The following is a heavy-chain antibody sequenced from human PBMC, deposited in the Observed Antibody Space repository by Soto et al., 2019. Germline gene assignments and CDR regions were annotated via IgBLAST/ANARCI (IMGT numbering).Heavy chain of an antibody. Sequence: GGSLRLSCAASGFTFSNAWMSWVRQSPGKGLEWVGRIKSKTDGGTTDYAAPVKGRFTIPRDDSKNTLYLQMNSLKTEDTAVYYCTTRVWFGELDFDYWGQGSLVTVSS. D-gene: IGHD3-10*01. J-gene: IGHJ4*02. CDR3: TTRVWFGELDFDY. CDR2: IKSKTDGGTT. V-gene: IGHV3-15*01. CDR1: GFTFSNAW.